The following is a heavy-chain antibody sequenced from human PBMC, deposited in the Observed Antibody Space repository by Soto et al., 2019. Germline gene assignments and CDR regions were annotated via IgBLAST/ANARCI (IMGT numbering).Heavy chain of an antibody. V-gene: IGHV3-7*03. CDR3: ARWGAAGFEY. D-gene: IGHD6-13*01. CDR2: IKQDGSEK. CDR1: GFTFSNYW. J-gene: IGHJ4*02. Sequence: EVQLVESGGGLVQPGGSLGLSGEASGFTFSNYWMTWVRQAPGKGLEHRANIKQDGSEKYYVDSVKGRFTISRDNAKDSLYLQMNSLRAEDTAVYYCARWGAAGFEYWGQGTLVTVSS.